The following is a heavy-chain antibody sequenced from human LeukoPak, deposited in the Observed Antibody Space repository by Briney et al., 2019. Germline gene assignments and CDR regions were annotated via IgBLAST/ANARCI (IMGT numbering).Heavy chain of an antibody. CDR2: ISGSGDSR. Sequence: GGSLRLSCAASGFTFSSYAMSWVRQAPGKGLEWVSGISGSGDSRYYPDSVKGRFTISRDNSKNTLYLQMNSLRAEDTAVYYCAKDKVRGVTSYYYYYMDVWGKGTTVTVSS. D-gene: IGHD3-10*01. V-gene: IGHV3-23*01. CDR3: AKDKVRGVTSYYYYYMDV. CDR1: GFTFSSYA. J-gene: IGHJ6*03.